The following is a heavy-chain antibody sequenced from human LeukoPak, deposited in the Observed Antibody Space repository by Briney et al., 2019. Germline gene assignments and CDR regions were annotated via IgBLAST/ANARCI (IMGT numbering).Heavy chain of an antibody. CDR1: GFTFDDYA. D-gene: IGHD3-22*01. J-gene: IGHJ5*02. V-gene: IGHV3-9*01. Sequence: PGGSLRLSCAGSGFTFDDYAMHWVRQAPGKGLEWVSGISWNSDSIGYADSVKGRFTISRDNAKNSLYLQMNSLRAEDTALYYCAKDHSSGYPYNWFDPWGQGTLVTVSS. CDR3: AKDHSSGYPYNWFDP. CDR2: ISWNSDSI.